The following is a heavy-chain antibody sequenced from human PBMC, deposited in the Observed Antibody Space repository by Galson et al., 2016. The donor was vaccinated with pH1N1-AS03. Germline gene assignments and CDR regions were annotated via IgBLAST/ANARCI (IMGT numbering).Heavy chain of an antibody. CDR3: VKGGTNFDS. CDR1: GFTFDYFY. CDR2: ISTAGITT. J-gene: IGHJ4*02. D-gene: IGHD1-26*01. Sequence: SLRLSCAASGFTFDYFYMSWIRQAPGKGLEWISFISTAGITTHYADSVKGRFTISRDNAKNSLYLQMNSLRAEDTAVYYCVKGGTNFDSWGQGTLVTVSS. V-gene: IGHV3-11*04.